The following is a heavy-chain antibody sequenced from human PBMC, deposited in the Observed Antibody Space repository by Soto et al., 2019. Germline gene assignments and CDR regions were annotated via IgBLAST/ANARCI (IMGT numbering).Heavy chain of an antibody. CDR3: ARDNGDGYKSPFDP. CDR2: ISSSSSYI. V-gene: IGHV3-21*01. D-gene: IGHD5-12*01. J-gene: IGHJ5*02. CDR1: GFTFDDYA. Sequence: GGSLRLSCAASGFTFDDYAMHWVRQAPGKGLEWVSSISSSSSYIYYADSVKGRFTISRDNAKNSLYLQMNSLRAEDTAVYYCARDNGDGYKSPFDPWGQGTLVTVSS.